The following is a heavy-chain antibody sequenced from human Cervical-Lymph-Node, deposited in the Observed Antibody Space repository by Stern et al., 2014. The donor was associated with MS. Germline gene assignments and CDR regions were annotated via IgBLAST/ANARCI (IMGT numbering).Heavy chain of an antibody. V-gene: IGHV4-39*01. Sequence: VQLVQSGPGLVKPSETLSLTCAVSGGSISSSSYFWAWIRQPPGKGLEWIGTIYHSGSTYYNPSLKSRVTISVDTSTNQFSLKLTPVTATDTAVYYCARHKNYFEGPWGQGTLVTVSS. CDR3: ARHKNYFEGP. J-gene: IGHJ5*02. CDR1: GGSISSSSYF. CDR2: IYHSGST. D-gene: IGHD3-22*01.